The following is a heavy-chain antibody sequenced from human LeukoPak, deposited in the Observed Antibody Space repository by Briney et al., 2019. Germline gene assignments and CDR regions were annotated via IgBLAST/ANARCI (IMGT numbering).Heavy chain of an antibody. CDR3: ARGQGYGTTGDY. Sequence: ASVKVSCKASGYTLTDYYMHWVRQAPGQGLEWMGRINPNSGGTNYAQKFQGRVTMTRNTSISTAYMELSSLRSEDTAVYYCARGQGYGTTGDYWGQGTLVTVSS. V-gene: IGHV1-2*06. D-gene: IGHD1-1*01. J-gene: IGHJ4*02. CDR2: INPNSGGT. CDR1: GYTLTDYY.